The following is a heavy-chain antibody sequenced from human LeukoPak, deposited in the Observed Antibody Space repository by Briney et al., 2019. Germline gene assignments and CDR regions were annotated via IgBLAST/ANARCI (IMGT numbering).Heavy chain of an antibody. Sequence: PSETLSLTCTVSGGSISSSSYYWGWIRQPPGKGLEWIGSIYYSGSTYYNPSLKSRVTISVDTSKNQFSLKLSSVTAADTAVYYCARLGFTMVRGVIRYDYYYYMDVWGKGTTVTVSS. V-gene: IGHV4-39*07. CDR3: ARLGFTMVRGVIRYDYYYYMDV. D-gene: IGHD3-10*01. CDR2: IYYSGST. CDR1: GGSISSSSYY. J-gene: IGHJ6*03.